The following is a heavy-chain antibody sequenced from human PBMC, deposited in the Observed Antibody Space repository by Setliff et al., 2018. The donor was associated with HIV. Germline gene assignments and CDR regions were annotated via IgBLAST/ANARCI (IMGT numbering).Heavy chain of an antibody. CDR3: ARLSLPDDYGDLGGVDF. J-gene: IGHJ4*02. CDR2: IKKDGSEK. V-gene: IGHV3-7*01. D-gene: IGHD4-17*01. Sequence: GGSLRLSCEASGFTFSNEWMSWVRQAPGKEPEWVGNIKKDGSEKHYVDSVKGRFTISRDNAKNSLYLQMNSLRADDTAIYYCARLSLPDDYGDLGGVDFWGQGTLVTV. CDR1: GFTFSNEW.